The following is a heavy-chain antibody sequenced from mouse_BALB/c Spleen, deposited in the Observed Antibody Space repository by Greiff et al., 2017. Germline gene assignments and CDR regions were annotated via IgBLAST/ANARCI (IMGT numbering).Heavy chain of an antibody. Sequence: EVKLMESGPELVKPGASVKMSCKASGYTFTSYVMHWVKQKPGQGLEWIGYINPYNDGTKYNEKFKGKATLTSDKSSSTAYMELSSLTSEDSAVYYCARSGGNYYFDYWGQGTTLTVSS. J-gene: IGHJ2*01. CDR1: GYTFTSYV. V-gene: IGHV1-14*01. CDR2: INPYNDGT. D-gene: IGHD2-1*01. CDR3: ARSGGNYYFDY.